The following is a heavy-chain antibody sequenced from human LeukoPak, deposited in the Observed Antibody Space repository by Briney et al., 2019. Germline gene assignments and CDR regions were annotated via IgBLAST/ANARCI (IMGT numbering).Heavy chain of an antibody. CDR2: IYPGDSDT. CDR1: GYSFTSYW. J-gene: IGHJ4*02. D-gene: IGHD3-3*01. Sequence: GESLKISCKGSGYSFTSYWIGWVRQMPGKGLEWMGIIYPGDSDTRYSPSFQGQVTISADKSISTAYLQWSSLKASDTAMYYCARLKCDFWSGYFLNYFDYWGQGTLVTVSS. CDR3: ARLKCDFWSGYFLNYFDY. V-gene: IGHV5-51*01.